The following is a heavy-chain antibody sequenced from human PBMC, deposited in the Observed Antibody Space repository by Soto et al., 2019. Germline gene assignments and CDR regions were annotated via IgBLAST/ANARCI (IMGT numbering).Heavy chain of an antibody. J-gene: IGHJ6*02. V-gene: IGHV3-30-3*01. Sequence: GGSLRLSCAASGFTFSSYAMHWVRQAPGKGLEWVAVISYDGSNKYYADSVKGRFTISRDNSKNTLYLQMNSLRAEDTAVYYCARDRSDFWPPRIGMDVWGQGTTVTVSS. CDR1: GFTFSSYA. CDR3: ARDRSDFWPPRIGMDV. D-gene: IGHD3-3*01. CDR2: ISYDGSNK.